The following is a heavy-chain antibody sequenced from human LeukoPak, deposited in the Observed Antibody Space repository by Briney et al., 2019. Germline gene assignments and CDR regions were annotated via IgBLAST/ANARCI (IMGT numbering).Heavy chain of an antibody. Sequence: GGSLRLSCAASGFTFISYWMSWVPQAPGKGLEWVANMKYDGSEKYSVDSVKGRFTISRDNARNSLYLQMNSLRAEDTAVYYCAREYYYGMDVWGQGTTVTVSS. CDR1: GFTFISYW. V-gene: IGHV3-7*01. CDR3: AREYYYGMDV. J-gene: IGHJ6*02. CDR2: MKYDGSEK.